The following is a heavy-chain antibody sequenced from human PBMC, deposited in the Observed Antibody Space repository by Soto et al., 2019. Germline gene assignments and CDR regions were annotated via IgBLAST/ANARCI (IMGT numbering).Heavy chain of an antibody. CDR2: IYYSGST. D-gene: IGHD2-15*01. Sequence: QLQLQESGPGLVKPSETLSLTCTVSGGSISSSSYYWGWIRQPPGKGLEWIGSIYYSGSTYYNPSLKSRVTSSVDPSKNQFSLKLSSVTAADTAVYYCARHTPAISISDHWGQGTLVTVSS. CDR1: GGSISSSSYY. V-gene: IGHV4-39*01. J-gene: IGHJ4*02. CDR3: ARHTPAISISDH.